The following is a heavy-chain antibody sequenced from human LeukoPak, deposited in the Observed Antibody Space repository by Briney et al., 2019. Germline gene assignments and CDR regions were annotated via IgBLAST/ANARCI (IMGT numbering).Heavy chain of an antibody. D-gene: IGHD3-10*01. V-gene: IGHV3-30*02. CDR1: GFTFSSYG. J-gene: IGHJ5*02. Sequence: GGSLRLSCAASGFTFSSYGMHWVRQAPGKGLEWVAFIRYDGSNKYYADSVKGRFTISRDNSKNTLYLQMNSLRAEDTAVYYCAKDGATMVRGNWFDPWGQGTLVTVSS. CDR3: AKDGATMVRGNWFDP. CDR2: IRYDGSNK.